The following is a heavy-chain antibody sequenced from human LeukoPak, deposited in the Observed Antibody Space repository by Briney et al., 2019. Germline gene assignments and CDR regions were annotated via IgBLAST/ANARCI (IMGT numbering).Heavy chain of an antibody. CDR3: ARELDYGSGSYYNVNYYFDY. J-gene: IGHJ4*02. CDR1: GDSVSSNSAA. V-gene: IGHV6-1*01. CDR2: TYYRSKWYN. Sequence: SQTLSLTCAISGDSVSSNSAAWNWIRQSPSRGLEWLGRTYYRSKWYNDYEVSVKSRITINPDTSKNQFSLQLNSVTPEDTAVYYCARELDYGSGSYYNVNYYFDYWGQGTLVTVSS. D-gene: IGHD3-10*01.